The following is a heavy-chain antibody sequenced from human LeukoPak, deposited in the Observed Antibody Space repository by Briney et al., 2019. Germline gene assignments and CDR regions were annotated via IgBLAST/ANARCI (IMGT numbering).Heavy chain of an antibody. D-gene: IGHD2-2*01. CDR1: GFTFRDYT. V-gene: IGHV3-21*01. J-gene: IGHJ4*02. CDR2: ISKSGTYI. Sequence: GSLRLSCAASGFTFRDYTMNWVRQAPGKGLEWVSAISKSGTYIEYADSVKGRFTVSRDNAKNSLFLQMNSLRVEDTAVYFCAREVLIVVEPAANTIDYWGQGTRVTVSS. CDR3: AREVLIVVEPAANTIDY.